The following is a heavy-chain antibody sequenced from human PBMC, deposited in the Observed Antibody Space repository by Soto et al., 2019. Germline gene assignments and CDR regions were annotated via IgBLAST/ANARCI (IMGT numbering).Heavy chain of an antibody. CDR1: SFTFTSYD. Sequence: QVQLVESGGGVVQPGRSLRLSCAASSFTFTSYDLHWVRQAPGKGLEWVALISSDGTKMYYAESVKGRFTISRDNSKNTLYLQMNSLRPEDTAVYLCAKDPYGASFFWGQGTLLTVSS. V-gene: IGHV3-30*18. J-gene: IGHJ4*02. CDR3: AKDPYGASFF. D-gene: IGHD4-17*01. CDR2: ISSDGTKM.